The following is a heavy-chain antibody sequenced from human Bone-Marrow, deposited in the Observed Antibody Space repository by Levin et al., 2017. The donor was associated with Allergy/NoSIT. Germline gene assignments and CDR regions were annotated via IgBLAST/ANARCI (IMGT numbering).Heavy chain of an antibody. D-gene: IGHD4-17*01. V-gene: IGHV3-53*01. CDR2: LYSGDVT. CDR1: GFTVNSNY. Sequence: QAGGSLRLSCAASGFTVNSNYMTWVRQAPGKGLEWVSVLYSGDVTNYADSVKGRFTISRDNSKNTLYLQMNSLRAEDPAVYFCARVFGLGGLYSPSRFQKEMRFFEGKDHGDLNKTPDTLHYKYYGLDVWGLGTTVTVSS. CDR3: ARVFGLGGLYSPSRFQKEMRFFEGKDHGDLNKTPDTLHYKYYGLDV. J-gene: IGHJ6*02.